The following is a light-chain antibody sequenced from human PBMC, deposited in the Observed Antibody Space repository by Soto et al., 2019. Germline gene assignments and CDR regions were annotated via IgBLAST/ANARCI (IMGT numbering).Light chain of an antibody. CDR2: GAS. V-gene: IGKV3-20*01. CDR1: QSVSSSY. J-gene: IGKJ3*01. CDR3: QQYGSSRFT. Sequence: ESVLTQSPGTLSLSPGERATLSCRASQSVSSSYLAWYQQKPGQAPRLLIYGASNRATGIPDRFSGSGSGTDFTLTIRRLEPEDFAVYYCQQYGSSRFTFGPGTKVDIK.